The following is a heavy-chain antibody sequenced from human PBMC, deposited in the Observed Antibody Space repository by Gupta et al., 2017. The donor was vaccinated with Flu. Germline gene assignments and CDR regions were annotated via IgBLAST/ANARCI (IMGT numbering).Heavy chain of an antibody. V-gene: IGHV4-34*01. J-gene: IGHJ1*01. CDR3: ARGSGNIAAAGTTRSSYFQH. CDR2: INHSGST. Sequence: QVQLQQWGAGLLKPSETLSLTCAVYGGSFSGYYWSWIRQPPGKGLEWIGEINHSGSTNYNPSLKSRVTISVDTSKNQFSLELSSVTAADTAVYYCARGSGNIAAAGTTRSSYFQHWGQGTLVTVSS. CDR1: GGSFSGYY. D-gene: IGHD6-13*01.